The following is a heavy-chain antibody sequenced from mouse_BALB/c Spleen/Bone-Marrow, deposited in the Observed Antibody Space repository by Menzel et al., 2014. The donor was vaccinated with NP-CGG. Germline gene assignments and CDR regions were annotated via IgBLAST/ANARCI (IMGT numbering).Heavy chain of an antibody. CDR3: APYYYGRWFTY. Sequence: EVMLVESGAELVEPGASVKLSCTASGFNIKDPYMHWVKQRPEQGLEWIGRIDPANGNTKYDPKFQGKATITADTSSNTTYLQLSSLTSEDTAVYYCAPYYYGRWFTYWGQGTLVTVSA. CDR1: GFNIKDPY. D-gene: IGHD1-1*01. J-gene: IGHJ3*01. CDR2: IDPANGNT. V-gene: IGHV14-3*02.